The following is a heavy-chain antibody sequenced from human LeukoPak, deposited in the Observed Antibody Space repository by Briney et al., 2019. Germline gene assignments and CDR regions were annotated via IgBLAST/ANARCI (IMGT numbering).Heavy chain of an antibody. CDR3: ARVHGRYTSKMGY. Sequence: SETLSLTCAVYGGSFSGYYWSWIRQPPGKGLEWIGEINHSGSTDYNPSLKSRVTISVDTSKNQFSLKLSSVTAADTAVYYCARVHGRYTSKMGYWGQGTLVTVSS. CDR1: GGSFSGYY. J-gene: IGHJ4*02. CDR2: INHSGST. D-gene: IGHD1-26*01. V-gene: IGHV4-34*01.